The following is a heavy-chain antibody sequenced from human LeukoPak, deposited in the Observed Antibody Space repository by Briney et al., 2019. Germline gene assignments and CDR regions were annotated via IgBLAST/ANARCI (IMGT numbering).Heavy chain of an antibody. Sequence: SETLSLTCTVSGSSISSGDYYWSWIRQPPGKGLEWIGYIYYSGSTYYNPSLKSRVTISVDTSKNQFSLKLSSVTAADTAVYYCARATWVRYFDLWGRGTLVTVSS. D-gene: IGHD7-27*01. CDR2: IYYSGST. V-gene: IGHV4-30-4*08. J-gene: IGHJ2*01. CDR1: GSSISSGDYY. CDR3: ARATWVRYFDL.